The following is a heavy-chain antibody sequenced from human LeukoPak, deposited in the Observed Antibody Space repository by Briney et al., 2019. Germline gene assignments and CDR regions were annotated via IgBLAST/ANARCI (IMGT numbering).Heavy chain of an antibody. V-gene: IGHV1-46*01. Sequence: ASVKVSCKASGYTFTSYYMHWVRQAPGQGLEWMGIINPSGGSTSYAQKFQGRVTMTRDTSTSTVYMELSSLRSEDTAVYYCARGMSYGSGIEPRYYYGMDVWGQGTTVTVSS. D-gene: IGHD3-10*01. J-gene: IGHJ6*02. CDR2: INPSGGST. CDR1: GYTFTSYY. CDR3: ARGMSYGSGIEPRYYYGMDV.